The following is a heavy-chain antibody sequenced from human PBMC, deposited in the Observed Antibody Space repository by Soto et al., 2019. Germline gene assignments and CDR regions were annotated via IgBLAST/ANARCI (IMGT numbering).Heavy chain of an antibody. J-gene: IGHJ6*02. D-gene: IGHD1-26*01. CDR1: GFTLGTYW. Sequence: EVQLVASGGGLVQPGESLRLSCVASGFTLGTYWMSWARQAPGKGLEWLASIKQDGSEEFSVDSVKGRFTISRDNAKNLMFLQLNSLRGEDTGVYYCAIDRGKGYYGQESWGLDVWGQGTTVTVSS. V-gene: IGHV3-7*05. CDR3: AIDRGKGYYGQESWGLDV. CDR2: IKQDGSEE.